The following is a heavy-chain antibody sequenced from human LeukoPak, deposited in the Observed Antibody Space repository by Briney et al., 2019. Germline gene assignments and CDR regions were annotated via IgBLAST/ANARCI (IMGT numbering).Heavy chain of an antibody. D-gene: IGHD1-1*01. Sequence: PSETLSLTCAVSGGSISSSNWWSWVRPPPGKGLEWIGEIYHSGSTNYNPSLKSRVTISTDTSKKQFSLKLTSVTAADTAVYYCAGGAGGYRFDPWGQGTLVTVSS. J-gene: IGHJ5*02. CDR2: IYHSGST. V-gene: IGHV4-4*02. CDR1: GGSISSSNW. CDR3: AGGAGGYRFDP.